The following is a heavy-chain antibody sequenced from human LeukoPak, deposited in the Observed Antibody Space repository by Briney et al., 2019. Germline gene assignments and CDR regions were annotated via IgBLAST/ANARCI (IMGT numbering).Heavy chain of an antibody. CDR3: ARRYCTSTSCFHLDY. Sequence: GESLKISCKASGNIFSDYCIAWVRQMSRKGLEWMGIICPGDSDARYSPSFQGQVTISADKSISTAYLQWSSLKASDTAMYYCARRYCTSTSCFHLDYWGQGTLVTASS. CDR2: ICPGDSDA. CDR1: GNIFSDYC. D-gene: IGHD2-2*01. V-gene: IGHV5-51*01. J-gene: IGHJ4*02.